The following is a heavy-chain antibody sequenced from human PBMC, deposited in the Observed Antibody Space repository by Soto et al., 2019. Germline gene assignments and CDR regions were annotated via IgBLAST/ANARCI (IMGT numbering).Heavy chain of an antibody. CDR1: GFTFDTYA. CDR2: IGADSNT. CDR3: VRKNPGTRPFDY. J-gene: IGHJ4*01. V-gene: IGHV3-23*01. Sequence: GGSLRLSCAASGFTFDTYAMNWVRQAPGKGLAWVSAIGADSNTYYADSVKGRFTISRDNSRTTLYLQMNSLRAEDTALYYCVRKNPGTRPFDYWGQGTLVTVSS.